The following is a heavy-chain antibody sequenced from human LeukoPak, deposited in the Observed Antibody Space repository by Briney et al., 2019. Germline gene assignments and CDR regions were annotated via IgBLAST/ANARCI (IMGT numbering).Heavy chain of an antibody. V-gene: IGHV3-30*18. CDR3: AKDPTGGDY. Sequence: GGFLRLSCAASGFTFSSYGMHWVRQAPGKGLEWVAVISYDGSNKYYADSVKGRFTISRDNSKNTLYLQMNSLRAEDTAVYYCAKDPTGGDYWGQGTLVTVSS. CDR2: ISYDGSNK. J-gene: IGHJ4*02. D-gene: IGHD1-1*01. CDR1: GFTFSSYG.